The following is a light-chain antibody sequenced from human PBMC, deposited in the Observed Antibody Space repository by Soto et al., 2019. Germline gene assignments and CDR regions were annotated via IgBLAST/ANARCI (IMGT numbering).Light chain of an antibody. J-gene: IGKJ1*01. V-gene: IGKV1-5*01. Sequence: EIQVSISPSTLSASVGDRVIITCRASQTISNYVNWYQQKPGKAPQLMIYGTSSLHGGVPSRFSGSWSGTEFTLTISSLQPDDVATYCCQHYNCYSEAFGQGTMVDI. CDR2: GTS. CDR1: QTISNY. CDR3: QHYNCYSEA.